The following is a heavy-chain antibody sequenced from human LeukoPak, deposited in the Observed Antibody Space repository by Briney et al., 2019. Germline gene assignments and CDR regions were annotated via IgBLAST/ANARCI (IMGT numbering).Heavy chain of an antibody. CDR3: AREMSSSFNWFDP. J-gene: IGHJ5*02. V-gene: IGHV4-59*01. Sequence: SETLSLTCTVSGGSISSYYWSWIRQPPGKGLEWIGYIYYSGSTNYNPSLKSRVTISVDTSKNQFSLKLSSMTAADTAVYYCAREMSSSFNWFDPWGQGTLVTVSS. CDR2: IYYSGST. CDR1: GGSISSYY. D-gene: IGHD6-13*01.